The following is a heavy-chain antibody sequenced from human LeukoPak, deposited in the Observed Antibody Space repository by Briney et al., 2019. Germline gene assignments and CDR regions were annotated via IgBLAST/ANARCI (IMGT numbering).Heavy chain of an antibody. CDR2: ISAYNGDD. D-gene: IGHD4-17*01. CDR1: GYIVANYG. V-gene: IGHV1-18*01. J-gene: IGHJ4*02. Sequence: GASVRVSCKASGYIVANYGITWGRQSPGQRLEWRGCISAYNGDDRHAPRFQGRVTMTTDTSPNTPFIEPRALRSAATDFYSGARDNGAHRDHWGQGTLVTVSS. CDR3: ARDNGAHRDH.